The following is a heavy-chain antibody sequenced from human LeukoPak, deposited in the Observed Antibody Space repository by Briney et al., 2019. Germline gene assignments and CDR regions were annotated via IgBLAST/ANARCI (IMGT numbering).Heavy chain of an antibody. CDR2: IFPGDSDT. CDR1: GYSFTTYW. V-gene: IGHV5-51*01. CDR3: ARVVKTGFSSSSDYFDY. Sequence: GESLKISCKGSGYSFTTYWIGWVRQMPGKGLEWMGIIFPGDSDTRYNPSFQGQVTISADKSISTAYLQWTSLRASDTAMYFCARVVKTGFSSSSDYFDYWGLGTLVTVSS. D-gene: IGHD6-6*01. J-gene: IGHJ4*02.